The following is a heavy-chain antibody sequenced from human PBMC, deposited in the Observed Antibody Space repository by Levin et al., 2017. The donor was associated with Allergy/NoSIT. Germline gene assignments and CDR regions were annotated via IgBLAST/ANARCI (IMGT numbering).Heavy chain of an antibody. CDR2: ISYDGRKK. V-gene: IGHV3-30*04. Sequence: GESLKISCAASGFTFSSYSIHWVRQAPGKGLEWVAVISYDGRKKYCADSVKGRCTISRDNSKKTLFLQMDSLRAEDTAVYFCAKDRCSNSVCYAPEFWGQGTLVTVSS. CDR3: AKDRCSNSVCYAPEF. D-gene: IGHD2-8*01. J-gene: IGHJ4*02. CDR1: GFTFSSYS.